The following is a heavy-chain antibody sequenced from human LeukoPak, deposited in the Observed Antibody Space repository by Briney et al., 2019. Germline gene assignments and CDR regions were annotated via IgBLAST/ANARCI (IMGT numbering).Heavy chain of an antibody. D-gene: IGHD6-19*01. V-gene: IGHV3-48*03. Sequence: GGSLRLSCAASGFTFSSYEMNWVRQAPGKGLEWVSYISSSGSTIYYADSVKGRFTISRDNAKNSLYLQMNSLRAEDTAVYYCARGGIQVSGIDEFDYWGQGTLVTVSS. CDR2: ISSSGSTI. J-gene: IGHJ4*02. CDR3: ARGGIQVSGIDEFDY. CDR1: GFTFSSYE.